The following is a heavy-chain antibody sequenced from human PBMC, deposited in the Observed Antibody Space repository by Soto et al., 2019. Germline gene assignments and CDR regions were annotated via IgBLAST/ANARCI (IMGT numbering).Heavy chain of an antibody. D-gene: IGHD3-10*01. CDR2: ISPMFGAA. V-gene: IGHV1-69*19. CDR1: GGTFNTYA. J-gene: IGHJ4*02. CDR3: AREVQVHTPAFVY. Sequence: QVQLVQSGAEMKKPGSSVKVSCQSSGGTFNTYAMNWVRQAPGQGPEWMGDISPMFGAANYAPKFQGRVNITADESTGTSYMQLSSLTSEDTALYFCAREVQVHTPAFVYWGQGTLVTASS.